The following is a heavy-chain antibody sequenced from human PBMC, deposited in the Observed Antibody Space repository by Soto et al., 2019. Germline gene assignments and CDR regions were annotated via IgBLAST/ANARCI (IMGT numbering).Heavy chain of an antibody. V-gene: IGHV4-34*01. CDR3: ARNPSSPHSSGWYRRFDMDV. Sequence: SETLSLTCAVYGGSFSGYYWSWIRQPPGKGLEWIGEINHSGSTNYNPSLKSRVTISVDTSKNQFSLKLSSVTAADTAVYYCARNPSSPHSSGWYRRFDMDVWGQGTTVTVSS. D-gene: IGHD6-19*01. J-gene: IGHJ6*02. CDR1: GGSFSGYY. CDR2: INHSGST.